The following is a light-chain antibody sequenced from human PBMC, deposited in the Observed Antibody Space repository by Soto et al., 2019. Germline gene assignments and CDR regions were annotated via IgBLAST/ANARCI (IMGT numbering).Light chain of an antibody. Sequence: QSALTQPPSASGSPGQSVAISCTGTSSDVGGYNYVSWYQQHPGKAPQLMIYEVNKRPSGVPDRVSGSKSGNTASLTVSGLQAEDEADYYCSSYAGSSNVFGTGTKLTVL. CDR3: SSYAGSSNV. V-gene: IGLV2-8*01. CDR2: EVN. J-gene: IGLJ1*01. CDR1: SSDVGGYNY.